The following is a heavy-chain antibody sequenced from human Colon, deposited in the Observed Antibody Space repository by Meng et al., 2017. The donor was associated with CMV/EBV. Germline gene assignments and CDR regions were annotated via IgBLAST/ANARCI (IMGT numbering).Heavy chain of an antibody. Sequence: SCKASGLTFSTYSISWIRQPPGKGLEWMGHVYYSGSATYSPSLRSRVSISLDMSKNQFSLKLRSVTAADTAMYFCARGLGHASNNSHDYWGQGTLVTVSS. CDR1: GLTFSTYS. CDR3: ARGLGHASNNSHDY. J-gene: IGHJ4*02. D-gene: IGHD1-1*01. V-gene: IGHV4-59*01. CDR2: VYYSGSA.